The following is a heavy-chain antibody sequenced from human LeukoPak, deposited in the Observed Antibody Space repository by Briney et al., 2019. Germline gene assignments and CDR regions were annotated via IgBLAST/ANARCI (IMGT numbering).Heavy chain of an antibody. V-gene: IGHV3-30*18. CDR3: AKSSGYSYGLNY. CDR2: ISYDGSNK. J-gene: IGHJ4*02. Sequence: PGGSLRLSCAASGFTFSSYAMHWVRQAPGKGLEWVALISYDGSNKYYTDSVKGRFTISRDNSEHTLYLQMNSLRAEDTAMYYCAKSSGYSYGLNYWGQGTLVTVSS. CDR1: GFTFSSYA. D-gene: IGHD5-18*01.